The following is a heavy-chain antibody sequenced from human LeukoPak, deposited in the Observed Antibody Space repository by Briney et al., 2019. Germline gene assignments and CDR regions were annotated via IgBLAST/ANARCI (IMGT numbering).Heavy chain of an antibody. V-gene: IGHV1-18*04. CDR1: GYTFTSYG. D-gene: IGHD3-10*01. J-gene: IGHJ5*02. CDR3: ARHRNMVRGVNNWFDP. Sequence: GASVKVSCKASGYTFTSYGISWVRQAPGQGLEWMGWISAYNGNTNYAQKLQGRVTMTTDTSTSTAYMELRSLRFDDTAVYYCARHRNMVRGVNNWFDPWGQGTLVTVSS. CDR2: ISAYNGNT.